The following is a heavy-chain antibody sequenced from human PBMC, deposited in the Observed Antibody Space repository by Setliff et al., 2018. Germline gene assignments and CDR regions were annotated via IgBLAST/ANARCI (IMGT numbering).Heavy chain of an antibody. CDR3: ARRSEYPRRLGSFDY. Sequence: SETLSLTCAVYGGSFSGYYWSWIRQPPGKGLEWIGEINHSGSTNYNPSLKSRVTISVDTSKNQFSLKLSSVTAADTAVYYCARRSEYPRRLGSFDYWAQGTLVTVS. CDR1: GGSFSGYY. V-gene: IGHV4-34*01. CDR2: INHSGST. D-gene: IGHD3-16*01. J-gene: IGHJ4*02.